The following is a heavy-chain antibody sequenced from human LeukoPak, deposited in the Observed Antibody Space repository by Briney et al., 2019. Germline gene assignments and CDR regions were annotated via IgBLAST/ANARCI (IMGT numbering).Heavy chain of an antibody. V-gene: IGHV3-13*01. Sequence: GGSLRLSCAASGFTFSRYDMHWVRQAAGKGLEWVSAITIAGDAYYPGSVKGRFTISRENAKNSLYLQMNSLRAGDTAVYYCARTTVTTGPYWYFDLWGRGTLVTVSS. D-gene: IGHD4-17*01. CDR2: ITIAGDA. CDR3: ARTTVTTGPYWYFDL. J-gene: IGHJ2*01. CDR1: GFTFSRYD.